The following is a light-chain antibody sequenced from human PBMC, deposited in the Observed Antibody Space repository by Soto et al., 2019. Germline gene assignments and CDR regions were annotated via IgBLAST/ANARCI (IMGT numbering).Light chain of an antibody. Sequence: SYELTQPLSVSVALGQTARIICGGNNIESKIVHWYQQKPGQAPVVVIYRDDNRPSGIPARFSGSNSGNTATLTISRAQAGDEADYYCQVWDDGTVLFGGGTQLTVL. V-gene: IGLV3-9*01. CDR2: RDD. CDR3: QVWDDGTVL. J-gene: IGLJ2*01. CDR1: NIESKI.